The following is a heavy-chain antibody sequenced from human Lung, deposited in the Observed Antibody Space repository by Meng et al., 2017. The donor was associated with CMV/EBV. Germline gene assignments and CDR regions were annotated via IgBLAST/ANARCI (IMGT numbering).Heavy chain of an antibody. Sequence: SXKISXAASGFTFSSYAMHWVRQAPGKGLEWVAVISYDGSNKYYADSVKGRFTISRDNSKNTLYLQMNSLRAEDTAVYYCAPLGTSSADPPNWGQGNXVTGAS. J-gene: IGHJ4*02. CDR1: GFTFSSYA. D-gene: IGHD6-19*01. CDR3: APLGTSSADPPN. CDR2: ISYDGSNK. V-gene: IGHV3-30*04.